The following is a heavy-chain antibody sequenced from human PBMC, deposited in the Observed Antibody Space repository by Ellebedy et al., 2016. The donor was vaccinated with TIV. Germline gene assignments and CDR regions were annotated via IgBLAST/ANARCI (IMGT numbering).Heavy chain of an antibody. V-gene: IGHV1-2*02. Sequence: ASVKVSXXASGYTFTGYYMHWVRQAPGQGLEWMGWINPNSGGTNYAQKFQGRVTMTRDTSISTAYMELSRLRSEDTAVYYCARSATYYDSSGYLNYWGQGTLVTVSS. CDR2: INPNSGGT. CDR3: ARSATYYDSSGYLNY. J-gene: IGHJ4*02. D-gene: IGHD3-22*01. CDR1: GYTFTGYY.